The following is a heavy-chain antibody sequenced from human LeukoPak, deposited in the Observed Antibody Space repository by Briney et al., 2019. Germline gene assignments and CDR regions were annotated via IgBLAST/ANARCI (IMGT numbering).Heavy chain of an antibody. CDR3: ARETSLYCSGNDCYWAFDR. CDR2: ISSSSSYI. J-gene: IGHJ5*02. D-gene: IGHD2-2*01. V-gene: IGHV3-21*01. CDR1: GFTFSSYS. Sequence: PGGSLRLSCAASGFTFSSYSMNWVRQAPGKGLEWVSSISSSSSYIYYADSVKGRFTISRDNAKNSLYLQINSLRAEDTAVYYCARETSLYCSGNDCYWAFDRWGQGTLVTVSS.